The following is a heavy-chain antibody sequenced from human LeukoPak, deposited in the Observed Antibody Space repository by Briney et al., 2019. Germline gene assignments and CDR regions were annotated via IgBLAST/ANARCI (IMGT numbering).Heavy chain of an antibody. CDR3: ARVGSRGDWFDY. J-gene: IGHJ5*01. CDR1: GFTFSTYN. V-gene: IGHV3-48*01. D-gene: IGHD1-26*01. Sequence: GGSLRLSCAASGFTFSTYNMLWVRQTPGKGLEWLFYINGGGSAVHHAHSVRDRFTFSRDNAKNSLYLQMNSLRVEDTGIYYCARVGSRGDWFDYWGQGTRVTVSS. CDR2: INGGGSAV.